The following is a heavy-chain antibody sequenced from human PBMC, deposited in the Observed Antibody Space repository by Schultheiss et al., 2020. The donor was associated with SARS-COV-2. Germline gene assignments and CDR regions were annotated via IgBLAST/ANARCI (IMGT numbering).Heavy chain of an antibody. CDR2: IYYNGNP. V-gene: IGHV4-31*03. J-gene: IGHJ4*02. D-gene: IGHD6-6*01. CDR3: ARRIAARPYRY. Sequence: SETLSLTCTVSGGSISSGGYSWSWIRQHPGKGLEWIGYIYYNGNPSYNPSLKSRVSISVDTSKNQFSLKLSSVTAADTAVYYCARRIAARPYRYWGQGTLVTVSS. CDR1: GGSISSGGYS.